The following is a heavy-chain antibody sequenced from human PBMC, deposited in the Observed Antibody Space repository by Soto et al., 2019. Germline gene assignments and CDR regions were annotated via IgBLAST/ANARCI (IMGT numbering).Heavy chain of an antibody. D-gene: IGHD3-10*01. CDR2: ISYDESNE. J-gene: IGHJ4*02. CDR1: GFTFSSYG. V-gene: IGHV3-30*18. Sequence: VQLVESGGGVVQPGRSLRLSCAASGFTFSSYGMHWVRQAPGKGLEWVAAISYDESNEYYADSVKGRFTISRDDSKSTLYLQMNSLRAEDKAVYYCAKLVYYGAGSAAFDYWGRGALVTVSS. CDR3: AKLVYYGAGSAAFDY.